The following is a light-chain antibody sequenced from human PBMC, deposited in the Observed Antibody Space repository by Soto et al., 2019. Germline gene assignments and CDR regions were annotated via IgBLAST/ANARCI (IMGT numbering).Light chain of an antibody. CDR2: AAS. Sequence: DIQMTQSPSSLSAPVGDRVTITCRASLPISNYLAWFQQKPWKISNLLIYAASTLQAGVPSRFSGSGSGTDFTLTISSRQPEDVVVYYCQKYNSAPLTVGGGTKLEIK. CDR1: LPISNY. CDR3: QKYNSAPLT. V-gene: IGKV1-27*01. J-gene: IGKJ4*01.